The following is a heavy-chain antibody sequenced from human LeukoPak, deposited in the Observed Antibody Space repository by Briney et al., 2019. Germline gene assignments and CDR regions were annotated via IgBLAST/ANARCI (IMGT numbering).Heavy chain of an antibody. Sequence: GGSLRLSCAASGFTFSSYGMHWVRQAPGKGLEWVAFIRYDGSNKYYADSVKGRFTISRDNSKNTLYLQMNSLRAEDTAVYYCARLWGAKDAFDIWGQGTMVTVSS. V-gene: IGHV3-30*02. CDR2: IRYDGSNK. D-gene: IGHD7-27*01. CDR3: ARLWGAKDAFDI. J-gene: IGHJ3*02. CDR1: GFTFSSYG.